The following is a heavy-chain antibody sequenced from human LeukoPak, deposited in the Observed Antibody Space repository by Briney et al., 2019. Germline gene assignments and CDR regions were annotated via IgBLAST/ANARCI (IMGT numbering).Heavy chain of an antibody. CDR2: TNPNSGAT. CDR3: ARDRVTTNTPFFDP. J-gene: IGHJ5*02. D-gene: IGHD4-17*01. V-gene: IGHV1-2*04. CDR1: GYSFTGYY. Sequence: ASVKVSCKASGYSFTGYYIHWVRQAPGQGLEWMGWTNPNSGATNYAQDFQGWVTMTRDTSISTAYMELSRLRSDDTAVYYCARDRVTTNTPFFDPWGQGTLVTVSS.